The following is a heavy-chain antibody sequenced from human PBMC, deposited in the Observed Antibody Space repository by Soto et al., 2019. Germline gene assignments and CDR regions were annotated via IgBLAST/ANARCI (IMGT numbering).Heavy chain of an antibody. D-gene: IGHD2-2*01. CDR3: ARATIVLLPAAMVSHWFDP. V-gene: IGHV4-30-4*08. J-gene: IGHJ5*02. CDR1: GGSISSSSYY. CDR2: IYYSGST. Sequence: PSETLSLTCTVSGGSISSSSYYWGWIRQPPGKGLEWIGYIYYSGSTYYNPSLKSRVTISVDTSKNQFSLKLSSVTAADTAVYYCARATIVLLPAAMVSHWFDPWGKGTLVTVAS.